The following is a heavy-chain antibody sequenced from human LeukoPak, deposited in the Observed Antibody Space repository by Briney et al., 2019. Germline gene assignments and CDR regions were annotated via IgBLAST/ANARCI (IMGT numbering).Heavy chain of an antibody. D-gene: IGHD1-26*01. Sequence: PSETLSLTCAVYGGSFSGYQWNWIRQPPGKGLEWIGDINYSGSTNYNPSLKSRVTISVDTSKNQFSLKVTSVTAADTAVYYCARGAYSGSYQHYFDYWGQGTLVTVSS. CDR2: INYSGST. V-gene: IGHV4-34*01. CDR3: ARGAYSGSYQHYFDY. CDR1: GGSFSGYQ. J-gene: IGHJ4*02.